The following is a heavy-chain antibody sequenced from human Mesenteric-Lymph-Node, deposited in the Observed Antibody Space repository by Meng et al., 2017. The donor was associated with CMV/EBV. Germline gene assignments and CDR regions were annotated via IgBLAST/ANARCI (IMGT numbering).Heavy chain of an antibody. CDR2: IYYSGST. CDR3: ARHSKRGILSMGDAFDM. V-gene: IGHV4-61*01. J-gene: IGHJ3*02. Sequence: SETLSLTCTVSGGSVSSGSYYWSWIRQPPGKGLEWIGYIYYSGSTNYNPSLKSRVTISVDTSKNQFSLKLSSVTAADTAVYYCARHSKRGILSMGDAFDMWGQGTMVTVSS. D-gene: IGHD2-15*01. CDR1: GGSVSSGSYY.